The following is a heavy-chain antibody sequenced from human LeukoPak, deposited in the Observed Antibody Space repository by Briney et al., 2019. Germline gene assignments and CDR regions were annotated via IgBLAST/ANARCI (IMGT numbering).Heavy chain of an antibody. CDR2: ISWNSGSI. J-gene: IGHJ4*02. Sequence: GRSLRLSCAASGFTFDDYAMHWVRQAPGKGLEWVSGISWNSGSIGYADSVKGRFTISRDNAKNSLYLQMNSLRAEDTALYYCAKDYARGGVYDILTGDIDYWGQGTLVTVSS. V-gene: IGHV3-9*01. D-gene: IGHD3-9*01. CDR1: GFTFDDYA. CDR3: AKDYARGGVYDILTGDIDY.